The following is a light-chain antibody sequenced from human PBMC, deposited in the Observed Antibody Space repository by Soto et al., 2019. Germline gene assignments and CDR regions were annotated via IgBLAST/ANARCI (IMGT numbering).Light chain of an antibody. CDR1: QSVSSSY. CDR3: QQYYSYSIT. Sequence: EIVLTQSPGTLSLSPGERATLSCRASQSVSSSYLAWYQQKPGQAPRLLIYGASSRATGIPDRFSGSGSGTDFTLTISCLQSEDFATYYCQQYYSYSITFGQGTRLEIK. J-gene: IGKJ5*01. CDR2: GAS. V-gene: IGKV3-20*01.